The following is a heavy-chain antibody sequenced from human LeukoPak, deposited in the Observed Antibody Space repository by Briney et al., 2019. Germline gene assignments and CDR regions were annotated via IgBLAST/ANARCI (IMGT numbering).Heavy chain of an antibody. CDR3: ARGGLVVAATIDY. D-gene: IGHD2-15*01. CDR2: INAGNGNT. J-gene: IGHJ4*02. V-gene: IGHV1-3*01. Sequence: ASVKVSCKASGYTFTSYAMHWVRQAPGQRLELMGWINAGNGNTKYSQKFQGRVTITRDTSASTAYMELSSLRSEDTAVYYCARGGLVVAATIDYWGQGTLVTVSS. CDR1: GYTFTSYA.